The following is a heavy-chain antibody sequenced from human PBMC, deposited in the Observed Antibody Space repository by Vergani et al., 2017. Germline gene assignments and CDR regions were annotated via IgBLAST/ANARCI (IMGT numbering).Heavy chain of an antibody. V-gene: IGHV3-23*01. CDR3: AKAGIVVPAAITGIRAYYYYYMDV. CDR1: GFTFSSYA. Sequence: EVQLLESGGGLVQPGGSLRLSCAASGFTFSSYAMSWVRQAPGNGLEWVSAISGSGGSTYYADSVKGRFTISRDNSKNTLYLQMNSLRAEDTAVYYCAKAGIVVPAAITGIRAYYYYYMDVWGKGTTVTVSS. J-gene: IGHJ6*03. D-gene: IGHD2-2*01. CDR2: ISGSGGST.